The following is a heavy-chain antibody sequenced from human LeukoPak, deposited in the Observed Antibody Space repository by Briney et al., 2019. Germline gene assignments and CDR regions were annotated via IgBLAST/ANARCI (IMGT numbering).Heavy chain of an antibody. CDR1: GGSISSSRYY. CDR2: IYHGGGT. CDR3: ARDPVGNVQVDP. J-gene: IGHJ5*02. Sequence: PSETLSLTCTVSGGSISSSRYYWGWIRQPPGKGLEWIGSIYHGGGTYYNPSLKSRVTILIDTSKNQFSLKLTSVIAADTAVYYCARDPVGNVQVDPWGQGTLVTVSS. V-gene: IGHV4-39*07. D-gene: IGHD1-1*01.